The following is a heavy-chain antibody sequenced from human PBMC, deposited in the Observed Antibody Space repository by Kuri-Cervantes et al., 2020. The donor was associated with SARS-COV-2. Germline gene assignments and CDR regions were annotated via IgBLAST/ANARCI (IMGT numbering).Heavy chain of an antibody. J-gene: IGHJ4*02. Sequence: ESLKISCTVSGGSISSYYWSWIRQPPGKGLEWIGYIYYSGSTNYNPSLKSRVTISVDTSKNQFSLKLSSVTAADTAVYYCARHFGGSRTLSFDYWGQGTLVTVSS. V-gene: IGHV4-59*08. D-gene: IGHD1-26*01. CDR3: ARHFGGSRTLSFDY. CDR2: IYYSGST. CDR1: GGSISSYY.